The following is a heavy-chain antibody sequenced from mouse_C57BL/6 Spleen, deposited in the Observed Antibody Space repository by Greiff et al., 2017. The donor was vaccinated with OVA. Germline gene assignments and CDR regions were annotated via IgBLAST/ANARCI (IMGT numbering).Heavy chain of an antibody. J-gene: IGHJ2*01. CDR1: GYAFSSYW. D-gene: IGHD1-1*01. CDR3: ARTESSRFDY. CDR2: IYPGAGDT. Sequence: VKLVESGAELVKPGASVKISCKASGYAFSSYWMNWVKQRPGKGLEWIGQIYPGAGDTTYNGKFKGKATLTADKSSSTAYMQRISLTSEDSAVYLSARTESSRFDYWGQGTTLTVSS. V-gene: IGHV1-80*01.